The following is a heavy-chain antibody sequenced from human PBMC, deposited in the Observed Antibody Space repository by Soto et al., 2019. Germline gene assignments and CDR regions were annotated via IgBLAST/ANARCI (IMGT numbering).Heavy chain of an antibody. Sequence: SVKVSCKASGGTFSSYAISWVRQAPGQGLEWMGGIIPIFGTANYAQKFQGRVTITADESTSTAYMELSSLRSEDTAVYYCARGRQVTRPSYRYYYYYGIDVWGQGTTVTVYS. D-gene: IGHD2-21*02. CDR1: GGTFSSYA. V-gene: IGHV1-69*13. CDR2: IIPIFGTA. J-gene: IGHJ6*02. CDR3: ARGRQVTRPSYRYYYYYGIDV.